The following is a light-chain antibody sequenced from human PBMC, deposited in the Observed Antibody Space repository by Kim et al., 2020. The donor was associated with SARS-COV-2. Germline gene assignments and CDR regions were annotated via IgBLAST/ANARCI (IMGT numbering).Light chain of an antibody. CDR2: AAS. CDR1: QTINNH. CDR3: QQTYSAAVTWK. Sequence: DIQMTQSPSSLSASVGDRVTITCRASQTINNHLIWYQHKPGKAPKLLIYAASTLQSGVPSRFSGSGSGTDFTLTISSLQPEDFATYYCQQTYSAAVTWKFGQGTKVDI. V-gene: IGKV1-39*01. J-gene: IGKJ1*01.